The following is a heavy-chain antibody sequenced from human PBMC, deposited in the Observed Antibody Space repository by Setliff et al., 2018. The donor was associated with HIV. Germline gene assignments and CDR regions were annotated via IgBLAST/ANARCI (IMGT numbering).Heavy chain of an antibody. Sequence: SETLSLTCAVYGGSFSASYWSWIRQAPGKGLEWIGEINHSGITHYNPSLETRVTMSVDTSKNQFSLSLSPVTAADTAIYYCAKGPRGLGLRYYFDFWAQGSQVTVSS. CDR1: GGSFSASY. J-gene: IGHJ4*02. D-gene: IGHD3-10*01. CDR2: INHSGIT. CDR3: AKGPRGLGLRYYFDF. V-gene: IGHV4-34*01.